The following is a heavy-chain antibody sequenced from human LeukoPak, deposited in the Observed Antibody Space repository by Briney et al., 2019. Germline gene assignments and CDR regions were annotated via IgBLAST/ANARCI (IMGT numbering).Heavy chain of an antibody. CDR1: GLTFNSYA. J-gene: IGHJ4*02. V-gene: IGHV3-30*04. Sequence: GGSLRLSCAVSGLTFNSYAMHWVRQAPGKGLEWLAIISYDESDKYYADSVKGRFIISRDNSKNTLYLQMNSLRAEDTAVYYCATDLLGTVTTSGVDYWGQGTLVTVSS. CDR2: ISYDESDK. D-gene: IGHD4-17*01. CDR3: ATDLLGTVTTSGVDY.